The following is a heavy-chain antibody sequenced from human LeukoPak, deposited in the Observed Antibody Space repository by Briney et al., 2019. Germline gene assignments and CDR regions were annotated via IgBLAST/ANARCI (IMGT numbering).Heavy chain of an antibody. CDR1: GGTFSSYA. V-gene: IGHV1-69*04. CDR3: ARSATQYFFDY. D-gene: IGHD3-3*01. CDR2: IIPILGIA. J-gene: IGHJ4*02. Sequence: ASVKVSCKASGGTFSSYAISWVRQAPGQGLEWMGRIIPILGIANYAQKFQGRVTMTTDTSTRTVYMDLRSLRSDDTAVYYCARSATQYFFDYWGQGTLVTVSS.